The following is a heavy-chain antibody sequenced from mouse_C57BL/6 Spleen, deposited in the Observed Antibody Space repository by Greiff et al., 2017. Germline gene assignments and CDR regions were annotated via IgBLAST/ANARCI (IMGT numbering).Heavy chain of an antibody. CDR1: GYTFTSYW. J-gene: IGHJ3*01. CDR2: IDPNSGGT. D-gene: IGHD2-4*01. CDR3: ARWSYDYDGAWFAY. Sequence: QVQLQQPGAELVKPGASVKLSCKASGYTFTSYWMHWVKQRPGRGLEWLGRIDPNSGGTKYNEKFKSKATLTVDTPSSTADMQLSSLTSEDSAVYYDARWSYDYDGAWFAYWGQGTEITVAA. V-gene: IGHV1-72*01.